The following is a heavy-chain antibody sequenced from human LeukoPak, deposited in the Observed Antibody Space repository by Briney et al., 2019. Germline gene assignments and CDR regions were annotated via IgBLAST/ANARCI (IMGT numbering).Heavy chain of an antibody. CDR1: GGSISSYY. CDR2: IYTSGST. D-gene: IGHD2-2*01. Sequence: PSETLSLTCTVSGGSISSYYWSWIRQPAGKGLEWIGRIYTSGSTNYNPSLKSRVTMSVDTSKNQFSLKLSSVTAADTAVYYCARGVLVVVPAAGAFDIWGQGTMVPVSS. CDR3: ARGVLVVVPAAGAFDI. J-gene: IGHJ3*02. V-gene: IGHV4-4*07.